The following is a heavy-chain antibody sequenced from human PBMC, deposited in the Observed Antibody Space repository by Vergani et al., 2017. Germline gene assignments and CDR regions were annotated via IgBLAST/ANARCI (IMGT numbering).Heavy chain of an antibody. D-gene: IGHD4-23*01. CDR2: IYPGDSDT. J-gene: IGHJ4*02. Sequence: EVQLVQSGAEVKKPGESLKISCKGSGYSFTSYWIGWVRQMPGKGLEWMGIIYPGDSDTRYSPSFQGQVTISVDTSKNQFSLKLSSVTAADTAVYYCAREDRWSPGVIDYWGQGTLVTVSS. CDR3: AREDRWSPGVIDY. V-gene: IGHV5-51*03. CDR1: GYSFTSYW.